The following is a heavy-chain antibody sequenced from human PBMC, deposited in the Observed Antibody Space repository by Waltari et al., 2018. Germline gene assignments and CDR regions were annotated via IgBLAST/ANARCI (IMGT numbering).Heavy chain of an antibody. CDR2: IYSSGST. CDR1: GGAISISTYY. J-gene: IGHJ4*02. CDR3: ARIITSTKGYYFDY. V-gene: IGHV4-39*01. Sequence: QLQLQESGPGLVKPSETLSLTRTVSGGAISISTYYWGWFRQPPGKGLEWIGKIYSSGSTYYHPSLKCRVTVSVDTSKNTFSLTLSSVTAADTAVYYCARIITSTKGYYFDYWGQGTLVTVSS. D-gene: IGHD3-10*01.